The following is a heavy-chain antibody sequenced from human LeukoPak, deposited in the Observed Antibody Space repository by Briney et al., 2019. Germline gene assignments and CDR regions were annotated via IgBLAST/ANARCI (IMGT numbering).Heavy chain of an antibody. V-gene: IGHV4-4*07. D-gene: IGHD3-22*01. CDR2: IYTSGST. J-gene: IGHJ4*02. CDR1: GDSISNYY. CDR3: ARGDGYYDSSGYYDY. Sequence: SETLSLTCTVSGDSISNYYWSWIRQPAGKGLEWIGRIYTSGSTNYNPSLKSRVTMSVDTSKNQFSLKLSSVTAADTAVYYCARGDGYYDSSGYYDYWGQGTLVTVSS.